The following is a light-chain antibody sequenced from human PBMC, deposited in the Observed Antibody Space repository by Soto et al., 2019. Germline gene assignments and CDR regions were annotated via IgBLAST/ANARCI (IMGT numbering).Light chain of an antibody. J-gene: IGLJ1*01. CDR3: STWDDSLNGLG. Sequence: QSVLTQPPSASGTPGQRVTISCSGSSSNIGTYTVNWYQQLPGTAPKLLIYSNNQRPSGVPDRFSGSKSGTSASLAISGLQSEDESDYYCSTWDDSLNGLGFGTGTKVTVL. CDR2: SNN. CDR1: SSNIGTYT. V-gene: IGLV1-44*01.